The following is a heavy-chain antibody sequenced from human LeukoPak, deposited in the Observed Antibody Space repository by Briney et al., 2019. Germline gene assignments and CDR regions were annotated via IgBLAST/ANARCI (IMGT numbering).Heavy chain of an antibody. CDR1: GGSINNDY. Sequence: SETLSLTCTVSGGSINNDYWSWIRQPPGKGLEWIAYIYYTGITNYNPSLKSRVTISVDTSQNQFSLKLSSVIAADTTVYYCARDRGSGGGFDYWGQGTLVTVSS. CDR2: IYYTGIT. D-gene: IGHD3-16*01. CDR3: ARDRGSGGGFDY. J-gene: IGHJ4*02. V-gene: IGHV4-59*01.